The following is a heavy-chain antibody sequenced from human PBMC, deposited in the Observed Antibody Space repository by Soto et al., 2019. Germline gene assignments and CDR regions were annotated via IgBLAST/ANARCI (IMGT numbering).Heavy chain of an antibody. Sequence: QVQLVESGGGVVQPGRSLRLSCAASGFTFSSYAMHWVRQAPGKGLEWVAVISYDGSNKYYADSVKGRFTISRDNSKNPLYLQMNSLRAEDTAVSYCARELAVAGIAPVGDAFDIWGQGTMVTVSS. CDR3: ARELAVAGIAPVGDAFDI. CDR2: ISYDGSNK. CDR1: GFTFSSYA. V-gene: IGHV3-30-3*01. D-gene: IGHD6-19*01. J-gene: IGHJ3*02.